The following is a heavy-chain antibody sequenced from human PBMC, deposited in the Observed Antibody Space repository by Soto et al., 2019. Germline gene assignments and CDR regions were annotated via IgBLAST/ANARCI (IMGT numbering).Heavy chain of an antibody. CDR2: IHYTGST. J-gene: IGHJ5*02. CDR3: AASDYLTSFSYKEIKWLDP. CDR1: SGSISSYY. D-gene: IGHD3-9*01. Sequence: PSETLSLTCAVSSGSISSYYWSWIRQPPGKGLEWIGYIHYTGSTNSNPSLKSRVTISIEPSRNQFSLRLRSVTAADTAVYYCAASDYLTSFSYKEIKWLDPRGHGTPDT. V-gene: IGHV4-59*03.